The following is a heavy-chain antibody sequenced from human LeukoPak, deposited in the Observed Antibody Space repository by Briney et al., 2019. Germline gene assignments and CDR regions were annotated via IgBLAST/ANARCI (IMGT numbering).Heavy chain of an antibody. D-gene: IGHD3-16*01. CDR2: MNQLGNEK. V-gene: IGHV3-7*04. J-gene: IGHJ4*02. CDR3: ARGTYYYEF. Sequence: GGSLRLSCVASKFTFSSYWMSWVRQAPGKGPEWVAYMNQLGNEKNYLDSVKGRFTISRDNAKNSLYLQMTSLRAEDTAVYYCARGTYYYEFWGQGTLVTVSS. CDR1: KFTFSSYW.